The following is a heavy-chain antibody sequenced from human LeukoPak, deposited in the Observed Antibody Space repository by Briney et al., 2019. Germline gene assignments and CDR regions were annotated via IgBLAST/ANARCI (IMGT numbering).Heavy chain of an antibody. J-gene: IGHJ5*02. V-gene: IGHV4-4*02. CDR3: ARVERWVSVRGVTLNWFDP. CDR2: IYHSGST. CDR1: GGSISSSNW. D-gene: IGHD5-18*01. Sequence: SETLSLTCAVSGGSISSSNWWSWVRQPPGKGLEWIGEIYHSGSTNYNPSLKSRVTISVDTSKNQFSLKLSSVTAADTAVYYCARVERWVSVRGVTLNWFDPWGQGTLVTVSS.